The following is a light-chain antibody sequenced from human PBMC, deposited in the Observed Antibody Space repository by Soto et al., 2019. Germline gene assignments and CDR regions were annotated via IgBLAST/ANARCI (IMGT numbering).Light chain of an antibody. CDR2: DAS. Sequence: DIQMTQSPSTLSASVGDRVTITCRASQSISSWLAWYQQKPGKAPKLLIYDASSLESGVPSRFSGSGSGTEFTLTISSLQPDDFATHYCQQYNSYSTFGQGTKV. J-gene: IGKJ1*01. V-gene: IGKV1-5*01. CDR3: QQYNSYST. CDR1: QSISSW.